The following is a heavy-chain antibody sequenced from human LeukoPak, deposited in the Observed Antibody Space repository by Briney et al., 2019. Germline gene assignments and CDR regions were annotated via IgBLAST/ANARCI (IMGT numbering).Heavy chain of an antibody. CDR3: AIGVEGHNWFDP. V-gene: IGHV1-8*01. CDR1: GYTFTSYD. Sequence: GASVKVSCKASGYTFTSYDINWVRQATGQGLEWMGWMNPNSGNTGYAQKFQGRVTMTRNTSISTAYMELSSLRSEDTAVYYCAIGVEGHNWFDPWGQGTLVTVSS. J-gene: IGHJ5*02. CDR2: MNPNSGNT.